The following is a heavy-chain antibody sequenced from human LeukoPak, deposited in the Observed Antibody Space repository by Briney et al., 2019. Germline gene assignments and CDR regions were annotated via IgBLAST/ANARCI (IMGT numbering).Heavy chain of an antibody. Sequence: PSETLSLTCTVSGGSVSSGSYYWSWIRQPPGKGLEWIGYIYYSGSTNYNPSLKSRVTISVDTSKNQFSLKLSSVTAADTAVYYCARDRVVPGQWVYYYYGMDVWGQGTTVTVSS. CDR2: IYYSGST. V-gene: IGHV4-61*01. J-gene: IGHJ6*02. CDR3: ARDRVVPGQWVYYYYGMDV. D-gene: IGHD2-2*01. CDR1: GGSVSSGSYY.